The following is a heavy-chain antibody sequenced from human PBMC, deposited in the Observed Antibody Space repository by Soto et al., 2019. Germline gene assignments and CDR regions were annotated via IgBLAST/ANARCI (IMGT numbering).Heavy chain of an antibody. V-gene: IGHV4-59*01. D-gene: IGHD3-22*01. J-gene: IGHJ3*02. CDR3: ATAPMDKSYYYDSSGSSFDS. CDR1: GGSISSYY. CDR2: IYYSGST. Sequence: SETLSLPCTVSGGSISSYYWSWIRQPPGKGLEWIGYIYYSGSTNYNPSLKSRVTISVDTSKNQFSLKLSSVTAADTAVYYCATAPMDKSYYYDSSGSSFDSWGQGPMGAVSS.